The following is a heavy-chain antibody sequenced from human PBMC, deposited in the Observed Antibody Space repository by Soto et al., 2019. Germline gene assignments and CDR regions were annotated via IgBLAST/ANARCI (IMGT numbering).Heavy chain of an antibody. Sequence: PSETLSLTCSVSGAALNSGNYYWSWIRQVPGKGLAWIGHIYVTGAVDYNPSLRDRITISQDTSERQFSLNLRLVTAADTAVYYCERLRIATNNYKWFDPWGQGTLVTVS. J-gene: IGHJ5*02. CDR2: IYVTGAV. D-gene: IGHD2-21*01. CDR1: GAALNSGNYY. CDR3: ERLRIATNNYKWFDP. V-gene: IGHV4-31*03.